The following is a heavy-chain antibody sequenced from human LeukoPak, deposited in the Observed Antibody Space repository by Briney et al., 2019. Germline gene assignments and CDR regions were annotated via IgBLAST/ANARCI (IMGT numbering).Heavy chain of an antibody. CDR3: VRSAFHAGSGNYYDY. CDR2: ISWNSGSI. J-gene: IGHJ4*02. V-gene: IGHV3-9*01. CDR1: GFIFNNYA. D-gene: IGHD3-22*01. Sequence: GGSLRLSCAGSGFIFNNYAMHWVRQPPGKGLEWVSGISWNSGSIGYADSVKGRLTISRDNAKNSLYLQMNSLRVEDTAVYYCVRSAFHAGSGNYYDYWGQGTLVTVSS.